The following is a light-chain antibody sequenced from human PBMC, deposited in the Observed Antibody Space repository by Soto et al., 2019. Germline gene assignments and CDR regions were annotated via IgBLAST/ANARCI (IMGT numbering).Light chain of an antibody. J-gene: IGLJ3*02. CDR1: SNDVGDYNY. Sequence: QSVLTQPASVSGSPGQSITISCSGTSNDVGDYNYVSWYQQHPGKAPKLIIYDVSNRPSGVSNRFSGSKSGNTASLTISGHQAEDEADYYCNSYTRSTSVVFGGGTKLTVL. CDR3: NSYTRSTSVV. CDR2: DVS. V-gene: IGLV2-14*01.